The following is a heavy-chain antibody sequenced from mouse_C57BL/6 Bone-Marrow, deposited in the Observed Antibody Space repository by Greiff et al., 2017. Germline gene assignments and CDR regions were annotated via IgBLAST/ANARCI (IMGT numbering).Heavy chain of an antibody. D-gene: IGHD1-1*01. CDR3: ASPSVVAHYYAMDY. CDR1: GFTFSSYG. J-gene: IGHJ4*01. Sequence: EVKLMESGGDLVKPGGSLKLSCAASGFTFSSYGMSWVRQTPDKRLEWVATISSGGSSTYYPDSVKGRFTLSRDNAKNTLYLQMSSLKSEDTAMYYCASPSVVAHYYAMDYWGQGTSVTGSS. CDR2: ISSGGSST. V-gene: IGHV5-6*01.